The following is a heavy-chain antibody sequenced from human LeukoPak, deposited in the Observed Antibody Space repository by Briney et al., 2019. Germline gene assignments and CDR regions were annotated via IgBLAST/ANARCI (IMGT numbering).Heavy chain of an antibody. CDR2: IYSGGST. J-gene: IGHJ3*02. CDR3: AREGLLWFGELFGAFDI. D-gene: IGHD3-10*01. V-gene: IGHV3-66*01. Sequence: PGGSLRLSCAASGFTVSSNYMSWVRQAPGKGLEWVSVIYSGGSTYYADSVKGRFTISRDNSKNTLYLQMNSLRAEDTTVYYCAREGLLWFGELFGAFDIWGQGTMVTVSS. CDR1: GFTVSSNY.